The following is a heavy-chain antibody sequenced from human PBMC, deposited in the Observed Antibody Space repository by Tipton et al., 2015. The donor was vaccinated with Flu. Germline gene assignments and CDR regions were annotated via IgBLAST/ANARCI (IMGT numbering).Heavy chain of an antibody. CDR1: GFTFSSYE. Sequence: VQLVQSGGGLVQPGGSLRLSCAASGFTFSSYEMNWVRQAPGKGLEWVSYISSSGSTIYYADSVKGRFTISRDNAKNSLYLQMNSLRAEDTAVYYCARVDSGVSSSWYHDYYYYGMDVWGQGTTVTVSS. D-gene: IGHD6-13*01. CDR3: ARVDSGVSSSWYHDYYYYGMDV. J-gene: IGHJ6*02. V-gene: IGHV3-48*03. CDR2: ISSSGSTI.